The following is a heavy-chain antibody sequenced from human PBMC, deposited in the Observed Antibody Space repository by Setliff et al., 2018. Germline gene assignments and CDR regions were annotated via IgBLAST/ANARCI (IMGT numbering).Heavy chain of an antibody. J-gene: IGHJ3*02. CDR1: GFYISGGYC. V-gene: IGHV4-38-2*02. D-gene: IGHD2-21*02. CDR3: ARTPVVVTLRNAFDI. Sequence: SETLSLTCTVSGFYISGGYCWGWVRQPPGKGLEWIGTIFWSGTTYYNPSLNSRGTISVDTSRDQFSLRLSSVTAADTAVCYCARTPVVVTLRNAFDIWGQGTMVTVSS. CDR2: IFWSGTT.